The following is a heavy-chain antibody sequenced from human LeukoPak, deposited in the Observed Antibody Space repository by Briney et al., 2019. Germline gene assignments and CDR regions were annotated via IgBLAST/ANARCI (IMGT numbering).Heavy chain of an antibody. CDR3: ARGGVIAARPVARFDY. D-gene: IGHD6-6*01. CDR2: INPNSGGT. V-gene: IGHV1-2*02. J-gene: IGHJ4*02. Sequence: ASVTVSCKASGYTFTGYYMHWVRQAPGQGLEWMGWINPNSGGTNYAQKFQGRVTMTRDTSISTAYMELSRLRSDDTAVYYCARGGVIAARPVARFDYWGQGTLVTVSS. CDR1: GYTFTGYY.